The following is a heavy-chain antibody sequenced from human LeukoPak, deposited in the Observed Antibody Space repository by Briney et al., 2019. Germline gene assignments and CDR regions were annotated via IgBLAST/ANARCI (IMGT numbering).Heavy chain of an antibody. D-gene: IGHD6-19*01. Sequence: SVKVSCKASGGTFSIYAISWVRQAPGQGLEWMGGIIPIFGTANYAQKFQGRVTITADESTSTAYMELSSLRSEDTAVYYCARASRPLIAVAGEFDYWGQGTLVTVSS. J-gene: IGHJ4*02. CDR1: GGTFSIYA. CDR2: IIPIFGTA. CDR3: ARASRPLIAVAGEFDY. V-gene: IGHV1-69*13.